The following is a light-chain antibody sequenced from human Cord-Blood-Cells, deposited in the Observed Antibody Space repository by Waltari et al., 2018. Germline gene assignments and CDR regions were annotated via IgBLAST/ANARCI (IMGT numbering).Light chain of an antibody. CDR1: SSEVGGYNN. V-gene: IGLV2-14*01. Sequence: QSALTQPASVSGSPGQSITISCTGTSSEVGGYNNFSWYQQHPVKAPKLMIYDFSKRPSGVSNRFSGSKSGNTASLTISGLQAEDEADYYCSSYTSSSWVFGGGTKLTVL. CDR2: DFS. CDR3: SSYTSSSWV. J-gene: IGLJ3*02.